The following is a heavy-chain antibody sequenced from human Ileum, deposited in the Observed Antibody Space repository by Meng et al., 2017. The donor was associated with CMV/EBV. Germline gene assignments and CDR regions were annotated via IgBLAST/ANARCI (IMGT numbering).Heavy chain of an antibody. CDR3: ARLGQFDY. CDR1: GFTFTDYW. Sequence: LRLSCADSGFTFTDYWMTWIRQAPGKGLEWISYINERGSTIYYADSVKGRFTVSRDNAKNSVYLQMKSLRAEDTAVYYCARLGQFDYWGHGTLVTVSS. J-gene: IGHJ4*01. V-gene: IGHV3-11*01. CDR2: INERGSTI.